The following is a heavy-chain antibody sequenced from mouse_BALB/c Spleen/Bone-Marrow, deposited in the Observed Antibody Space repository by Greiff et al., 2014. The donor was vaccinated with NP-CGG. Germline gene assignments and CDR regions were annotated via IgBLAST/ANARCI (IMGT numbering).Heavy chain of an antibody. CDR1: GFTFSSYA. V-gene: IGHV5-9-3*01. CDR2: ISSGGSYT. D-gene: IGHD1-1*01. J-gene: IGHJ1*01. CDR3: ARQDYYGSSPHWHFDV. Sequence: EVNLVESGGGLVKPGGSLKLSCAASGFTFSSYAMSWVRQTPEKRLEWVATISSGGSYTYYADSVKGRFTISRDTAKNTLYLQMSSLRSEDTAMYYCARQDYYGSSPHWHFDVWGAGTTVTVSS.